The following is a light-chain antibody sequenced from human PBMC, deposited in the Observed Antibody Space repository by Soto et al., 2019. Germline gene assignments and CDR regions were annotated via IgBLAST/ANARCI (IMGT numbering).Light chain of an antibody. Sequence: DIQMTQSPSSLSASAGDRVTITCRSSQNIGYYLNWYQQRPGRAPTLLIYATSSFPRGVPSRFSGSGSGSGTEFTLTISSLQPEDFATYFCQQSHSLPLSFGGGTKVEIK. CDR2: ATS. CDR3: QQSHSLPLS. V-gene: IGKV1-39*01. CDR1: QNIGYY. J-gene: IGKJ4*01.